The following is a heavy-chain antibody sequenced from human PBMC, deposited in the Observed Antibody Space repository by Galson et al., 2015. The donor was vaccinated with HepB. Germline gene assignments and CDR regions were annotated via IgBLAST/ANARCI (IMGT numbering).Heavy chain of an antibody. Sequence: LSLTCSVSGASTNSSTYYWGWIRQPPGKGLEWIGNIYYSGSTDYTPSLKSRVAISVDTSRNQFSLRLSSVTAADTARYYCASVRSTTIFYVGYFSNWGQGTLVTVSS. V-gene: IGHV4-39*01. CDR3: ASVRSTTIFYVGYFSN. J-gene: IGHJ4*02. D-gene: IGHD2-2*01. CDR1: GASTNSSTYY. CDR2: IYYSGST.